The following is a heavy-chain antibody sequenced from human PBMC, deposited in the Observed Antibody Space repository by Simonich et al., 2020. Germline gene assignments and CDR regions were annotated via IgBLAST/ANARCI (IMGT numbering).Heavy chain of an antibody. J-gene: IGHJ3*02. CDR1: GGSISSSSYY. CDR2: IYYSGST. D-gene: IGHD6-13*01. Sequence: QLQLQESGPGLVKPSETLSLPCTVSGGSISSSSYYWGWIRQPTGKGLEWIGSIYYSGSTYYNPSLKSRVTISVDTSKNQFSLKLSSVTAADTAVYYCARHAGFAFDIWGQGTMVTVSS. V-gene: IGHV4-39*01. CDR3: ARHAGFAFDI.